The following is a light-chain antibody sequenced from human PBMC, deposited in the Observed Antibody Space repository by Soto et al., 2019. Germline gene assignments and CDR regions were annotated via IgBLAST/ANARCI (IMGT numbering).Light chain of an antibody. CDR3: SSYAGSNNFPVV. Sequence: QSALTQPPSASGSPGQSVTISCTGTSSDVGGYNYVSWYQQHPGKAPKLMIYEVSKRPSGVPDRFSGSKSGNTASLTVSGLQAEDGADYYCSSYAGSNNFPVVFGGGTKVTVL. CDR2: EVS. V-gene: IGLV2-8*01. CDR1: SSDVGGYNY. J-gene: IGLJ2*01.